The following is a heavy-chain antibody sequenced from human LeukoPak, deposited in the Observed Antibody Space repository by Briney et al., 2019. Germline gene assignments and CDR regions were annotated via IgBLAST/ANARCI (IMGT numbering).Heavy chain of an antibody. Sequence: GGSLRLSCAASGFTFSSYAMSWVRQAPGKGLEWVSATSGSGGSTYYADSVKGRFTISRDNSKNTLYLQMNSLRAEDTAVYYCAKVKLLVGGYSYGMVDYWGQGTLVTVSS. CDR2: TSGSGGST. D-gene: IGHD5-18*01. J-gene: IGHJ4*02. CDR3: AKVKLLVGGYSYGMVDY. V-gene: IGHV3-23*01. CDR1: GFTFSSYA.